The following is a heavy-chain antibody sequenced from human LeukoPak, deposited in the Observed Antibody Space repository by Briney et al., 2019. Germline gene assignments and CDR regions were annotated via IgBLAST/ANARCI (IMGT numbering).Heavy chain of an antibody. CDR3: AKAAAASYYFDY. V-gene: IGHV3-30*04. D-gene: IGHD6-13*01. J-gene: IGHJ4*02. CDR1: GFTFSSYA. CDR2: ISYDGSNK. Sequence: GGSLRLSCAASGFTFSSYAMHWVRQAPGKGLEWAAVISYDGSNKYYADSVKGRFTISRDNSKNTLYLQMNSLRAEDTAVYYCAKAAAASYYFDYWGQGTLVTVSS.